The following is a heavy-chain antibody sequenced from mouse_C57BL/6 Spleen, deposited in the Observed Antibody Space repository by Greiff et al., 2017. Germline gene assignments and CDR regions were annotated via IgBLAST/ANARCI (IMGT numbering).Heavy chain of an antibody. Sequence: VQLQQSGPELVKPGASVKISCTASGFAFSGSWMHWVKQRPGKGLEWVGRIYPGDGNTNYDGKFKGKATPTADKSSSTAYMQLSSLTSEDAAVYFCARHLFAYWGQGTLVTVSA. CDR2: IYPGDGNT. CDR3: ARHLFAY. J-gene: IGHJ3*01. CDR1: GFAFSGSW. V-gene: IGHV1-82*01.